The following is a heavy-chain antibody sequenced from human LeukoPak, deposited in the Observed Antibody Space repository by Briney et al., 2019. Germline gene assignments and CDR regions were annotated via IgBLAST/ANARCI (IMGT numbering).Heavy chain of an antibody. CDR1: GGSFSGYY. V-gene: IGHV4-34*01. J-gene: IGHJ3*02. CDR2: INHSGRT. D-gene: IGHD3-3*01. Sequence: SETLSLTCAVYGGSFSGYYWSWIRQPPGKGLEWIGEINHSGRTNYNPSLKSRVTISVDTSKNQFSLKLSSVTAADTAVYYCARLELGVFGVVIYPWGAFDIWGQGTMVTVSS. CDR3: ARLELGVFGVVIYPWGAFDI.